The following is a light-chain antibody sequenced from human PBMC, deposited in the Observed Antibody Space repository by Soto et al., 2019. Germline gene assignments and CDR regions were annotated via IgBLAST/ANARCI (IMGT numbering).Light chain of an antibody. J-gene: IGLJ3*02. CDR2: STY. CDR1: SGSVSTNNY. CDR3: VLYMGSGIWV. Sequence: QAVVTQEPSFSVSPGATVTLTCSLSSGSVSTNNYPSWYQQTPGQAPRTLIYSTYTRSSGVPDRFSASILGNKAALTITGAQADDESDYYCVLYMGSGIWVFGGGTKLTVL. V-gene: IGLV8-61*01.